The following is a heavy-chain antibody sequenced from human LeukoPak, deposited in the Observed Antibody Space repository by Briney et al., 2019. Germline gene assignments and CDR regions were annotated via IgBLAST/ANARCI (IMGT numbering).Heavy chain of an antibody. J-gene: IGHJ4*01. V-gene: IGHV1-46*01. D-gene: IGHD6-19*01. CDR1: GYTFTSYD. CDR2: INPSGGST. CDR3: ASGAVARFFGY. Sequence: VASVKVSCKASGYTFTSYDMHCVRQAPGQGLEWMGIINPSGGSTSYAQTCQGRVTMTRDMSTSTVYMELSSLRSEETAVYYCASGAVARFFGYWDKGHLVTVSS.